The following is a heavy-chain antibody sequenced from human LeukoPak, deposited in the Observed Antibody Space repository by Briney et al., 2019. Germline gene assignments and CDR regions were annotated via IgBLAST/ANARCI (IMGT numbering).Heavy chain of an antibody. Sequence: SETLSLTCTVSGGSISSYYWSWIRQPPGKGLEWIGEIYHSGSTSYNPSLKSRVTISVDKSKNQFSLKLNSVTAADTAVYYCAKAEVGARYYFDYWGQGTLVTVSS. J-gene: IGHJ4*02. CDR2: IYHSGST. D-gene: IGHD1-26*01. CDR1: GGSISSYY. CDR3: AKAEVGARYYFDY. V-gene: IGHV4-59*12.